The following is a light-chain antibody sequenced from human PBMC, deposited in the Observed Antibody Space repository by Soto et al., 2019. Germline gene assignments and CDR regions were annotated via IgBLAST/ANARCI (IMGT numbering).Light chain of an antibody. J-gene: IGKJ1*01. V-gene: IGKV1-39*01. CDR1: QTIGSY. Sequence: DIQMTQSPSSLSASVGDRVTITCRASQTIGSYVNWYQQKPGKAPTFLIYATSTLQSGVPSRFSGSGSGTEFTLTISGLQADDFATYYCQQYDSYSGTFGQGTKVDIK. CDR3: QQYDSYSGT. CDR2: ATS.